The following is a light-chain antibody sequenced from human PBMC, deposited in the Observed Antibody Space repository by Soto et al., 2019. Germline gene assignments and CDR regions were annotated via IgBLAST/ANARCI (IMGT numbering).Light chain of an antibody. V-gene: IGKV1-33*01. Sequence: DIQMTQSPSSLSASVGERVTITCQASQDIGKFLNWYQQKPGKAPKLLIYEASSLETGVPSRFSGSGSETDFAFTISGLQPEDIATYYCQQCDSLPYTFGQGTKVDIK. CDR3: QQCDSLPYT. J-gene: IGKJ2*01. CDR1: QDIGKF. CDR2: EAS.